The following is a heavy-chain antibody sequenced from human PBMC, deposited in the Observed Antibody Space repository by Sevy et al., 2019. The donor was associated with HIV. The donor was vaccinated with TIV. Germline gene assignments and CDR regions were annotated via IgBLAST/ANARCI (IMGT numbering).Heavy chain of an antibody. Sequence: GVSLRLSCEASGFTLSSYTMNWVRQSPEKGLEWVATFDRTDITHYADSVKGRFIISRDTAKNSLFLQMNSLRDDDTAMYFCVRDERAIASHFDYWGRGTLVTASS. CDR1: GFTLSSYT. CDR3: VRDERAIASHFDY. V-gene: IGHV3-48*02. J-gene: IGHJ4*02. CDR2: FDRTDIT. D-gene: IGHD2-21*01.